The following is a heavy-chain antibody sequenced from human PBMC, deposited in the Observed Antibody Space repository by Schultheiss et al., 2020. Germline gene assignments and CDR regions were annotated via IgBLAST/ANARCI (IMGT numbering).Heavy chain of an antibody. CDR3: AREGYTEDEMATIPRAWRYYYGMDV. J-gene: IGHJ6*02. V-gene: IGHV1-8*02. CDR1: GGTFSSYA. CDR2: MNPNSGNT. Sequence: ASVKVSCKASGGTFSSYAISWVRQAPGQGLEWMGWMNPNSGNTGYAQKFQGRVTMTRNTSISTVYMELSSLRSDDTAVYYCAREGYTEDEMATIPRAWRYYYGMDVWGQGTTGTVAS. D-gene: IGHD5-24*01.